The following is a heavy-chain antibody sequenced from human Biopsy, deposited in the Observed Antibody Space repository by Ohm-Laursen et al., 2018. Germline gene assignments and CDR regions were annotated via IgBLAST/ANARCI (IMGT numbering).Heavy chain of an antibody. CDR2: IIPLIGLT. CDR3: ARDCNGDNCGVDF. CDR1: GGTSSNFA. D-gene: IGHD2-15*01. V-gene: IGHV1-69*04. J-gene: IGHJ4*02. Sequence: GASVKVSCKASGGTSSNFAINRVRQAPGQGLECMGRIIPLIGLTNYAQKFQGRVTITADKFTNTVYMELSSLRSDDTAVYFCARDCNGDNCGVDFWGQGTLVIVSS.